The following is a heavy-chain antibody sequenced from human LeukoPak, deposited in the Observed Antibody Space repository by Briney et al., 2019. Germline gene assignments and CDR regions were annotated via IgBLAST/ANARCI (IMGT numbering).Heavy chain of an antibody. CDR2: ISGSGGST. J-gene: IGHJ4*02. CDR3: AKTVTGAGSGYFDY. D-gene: IGHD4-11*01. CDR1: GSTFSSYA. V-gene: IGHV3-23*01. Sequence: PGGSLRLSCAASGSTFSSYAMSWVRQAPGKGLEWVSAISGSGGSTYYADSVKGRFTISRDNSKNTLYLQMNSLRAEDTAVYYCAKTVTGAGSGYFDYWGQGTLVTVSS.